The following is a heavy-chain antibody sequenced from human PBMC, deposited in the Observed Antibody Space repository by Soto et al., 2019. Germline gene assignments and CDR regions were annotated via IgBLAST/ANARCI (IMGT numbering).Heavy chain of an antibody. D-gene: IGHD6-13*01. CDR2: ISSNGGST. V-gene: IGHV3-64*01. Sequence: EVQLVESGGGLVQPGGSLRLSCAASGFTFSSYAMHWVRQAPGKGLEYVSAISSNGGSTYYANSVKGRFTISRDNSKNTLYLQMGSLRAEDMAVYYCARLGGAAVDYWGQGTLVTVSS. CDR1: GFTFSSYA. CDR3: ARLGGAAVDY. J-gene: IGHJ4*02.